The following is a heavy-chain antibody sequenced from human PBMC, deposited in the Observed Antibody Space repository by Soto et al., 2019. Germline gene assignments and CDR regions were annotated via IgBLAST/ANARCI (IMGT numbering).Heavy chain of an antibody. J-gene: IGHJ4*02. CDR3: AKATSATCTGSICYSFDY. V-gene: IGHV3-23*01. CDR2: FSGGRDTT. Sequence: LRLSCVASGFTFSSYAMSWVRQAPGQRLEWVATFSGGRDTTWHADSVKGRFTVSRDSSKNTLSPQMNSLRPEDTALYYCAKATSATCTGSICYSFDYWGQGTLVTVSS. D-gene: IGHD2-21*01. CDR1: GFTFSSYA.